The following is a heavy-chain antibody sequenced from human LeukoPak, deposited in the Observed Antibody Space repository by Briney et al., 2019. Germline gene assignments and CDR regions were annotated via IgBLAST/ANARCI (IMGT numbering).Heavy chain of an antibody. CDR3: ARHVGSTSFFDY. CDR2: IYISGST. CDR1: GGSISSYY. V-gene: IGHV4-4*07. J-gene: IGHJ4*02. Sequence: SETLSLTCTVSGGSISSYYWSWIRQPAGKGLEWIGRIYISGSTNYNPSLKSRVIMSLDTSKNLFSLKLSSVTAADTAVYYCARHVGSTSFFDYWGQGTLVTVSS. D-gene: IGHD2-2*01.